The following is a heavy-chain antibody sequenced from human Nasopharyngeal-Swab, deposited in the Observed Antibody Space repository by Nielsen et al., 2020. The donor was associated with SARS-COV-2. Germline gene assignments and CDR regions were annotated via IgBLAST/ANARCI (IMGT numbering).Heavy chain of an antibody. Sequence: WIRQPPGKGPEWIGYIYYSGSTNYSSSLKSRVTISVDTSKNQFSLKLSSVTAADTAVYYCAGAVAGTGWDYWGQGTLVTVSS. V-gene: IGHV4-59*01. J-gene: IGHJ4*02. D-gene: IGHD6-19*01. CDR2: IYYSGST. CDR3: AGAVAGTGWDY.